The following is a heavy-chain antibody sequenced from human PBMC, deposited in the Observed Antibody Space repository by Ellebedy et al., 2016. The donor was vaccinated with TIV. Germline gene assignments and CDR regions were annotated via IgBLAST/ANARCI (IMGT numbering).Heavy chain of an antibody. CDR3: SRGWSTPDS. D-gene: IGHD2-15*01. V-gene: IGHV3-11*04. CDR2: IRSTGSDK. Sequence: GESLKISCAASGFTVSDSYMSWVRQAPGKGLEWVSSIRSTGSDKYYAESVKGRFTISRDNAQDTLFLQMNSLRAEDTAVYFCSRGWSTPDSWGQGTLVIVSS. CDR1: GFTVSDSY. J-gene: IGHJ4*02.